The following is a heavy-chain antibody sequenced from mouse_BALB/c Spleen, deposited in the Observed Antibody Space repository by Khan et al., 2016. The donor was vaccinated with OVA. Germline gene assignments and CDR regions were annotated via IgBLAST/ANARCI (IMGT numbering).Heavy chain of an antibody. Sequence: EVQLQQSGAELVKPGASVKLSCTASGFNIKDTYMHWVKQRPEQGLEWIGRIDPANGNTKYDPKFQGKATITADTSSNTAYLQLSSLTSEDTAVYYGDRDDWDVVAYWGQGTLVTVSA. CDR3: DRDDWDVVAY. J-gene: IGHJ3*01. CDR2: IDPANGNT. CDR1: GFNIKDTY. D-gene: IGHD4-1*01. V-gene: IGHV14-3*02.